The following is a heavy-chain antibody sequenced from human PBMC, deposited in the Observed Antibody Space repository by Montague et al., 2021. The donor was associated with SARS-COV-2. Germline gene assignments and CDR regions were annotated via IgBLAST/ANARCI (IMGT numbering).Heavy chain of an antibody. CDR2: INHSGST. J-gene: IGHJ4*02. Sequence: SETLSLTCAVYGGSFSGYYWNWIRQPPGKGLEWIGEINHSGSTNYNPSLKSRVTMSVDTSKNQFSLKLSSVTAADTAVYYCAGGARQGYGFRLGSFDSWGQGTLVTVPS. D-gene: IGHD3-10*01. CDR3: AGGARQGYGFRLGSFDS. CDR1: GGSFSGYY. V-gene: IGHV4-34*01.